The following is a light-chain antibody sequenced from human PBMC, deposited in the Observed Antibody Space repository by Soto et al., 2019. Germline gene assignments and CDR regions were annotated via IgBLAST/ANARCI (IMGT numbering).Light chain of an antibody. J-gene: IGKJ5*01. Sequence: DIRLTQSPSSLSASVGDRVTITCRASQGVGTFLAWYQHKPGKAPKSLIKTASTLQSGVPSRFSRSGSGTDFTLTISSLQPEDFAAYYCQQYSTYPRPFGQGTRVDLK. CDR1: QGVGTF. CDR2: TAS. CDR3: QQYSTYPRP. V-gene: IGKV1D-16*01.